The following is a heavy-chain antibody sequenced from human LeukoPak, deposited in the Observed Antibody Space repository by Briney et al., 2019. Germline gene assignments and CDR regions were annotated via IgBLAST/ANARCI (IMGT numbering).Heavy chain of an antibody. Sequence: GGSLRLSCAASGFTVSSNYMSWVRQAPGKGLEWVSVIYSGGSTYYADSVKGRFTISRDNSKNTLYLQMNSLRAEDTAVYYCARGQESSGYYYYFDYWGQGTLVTVSS. CDR2: IYSGGST. V-gene: IGHV3-53*01. CDR1: GFTVSSNY. D-gene: IGHD3-22*01. CDR3: ARGQESSGYYYYFDY. J-gene: IGHJ4*02.